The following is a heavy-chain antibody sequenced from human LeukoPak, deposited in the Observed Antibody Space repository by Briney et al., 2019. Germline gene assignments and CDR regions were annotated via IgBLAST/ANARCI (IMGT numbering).Heavy chain of an antibody. CDR2: SYHTGTA. CDR1: GYSISSGYY. CDR3: ARGGIVVIPALDF. Sequence: PSETLSLTCAVSGYSISSGYYWGWIRQPPGKGLEWIGCSYHTGTAYYNPSLQSRVTISVDTAKDQFSLRLSSVTATDTAVYYCARGGIVVIPALDFWGQGTQVTVSS. J-gene: IGHJ4*02. D-gene: IGHD3-22*01. V-gene: IGHV4-38-2*01.